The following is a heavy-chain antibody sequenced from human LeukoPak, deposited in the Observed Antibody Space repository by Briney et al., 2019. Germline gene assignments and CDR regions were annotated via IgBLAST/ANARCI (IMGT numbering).Heavy chain of an antibody. Sequence: AGGSLRLSCAASGFTFSSYWMSWVRQVPGKGLEWVANIKQDGGEKSYVDSVKGRFTISRDNAKNSLYLQMSSLRAEDTAVYYCAEFSRSIEAGSGDWGQGTLVTVSS. CDR1: GFTFSSYW. V-gene: IGHV3-7*05. D-gene: IGHD6-6*01. CDR2: IKQDGGEK. J-gene: IGHJ4*02. CDR3: AEFSRSIEAGSGD.